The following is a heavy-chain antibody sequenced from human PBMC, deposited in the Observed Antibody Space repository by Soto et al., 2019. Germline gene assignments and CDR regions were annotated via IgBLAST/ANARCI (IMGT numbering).Heavy chain of an antibody. CDR1: GDSISNNNW. V-gene: IGHV4-4*02. CDR3: ARDGSGSPGSADS. CDR2: IYHSGTT. J-gene: IGHJ4*02. Sequence: QVQLQESGPGLVKPSGTLSLTCTVSGDSISNNNWWSWVRQPPGKGLEWIGEIYHSGTTNYNPSPKRRVTMSVDTSKNQFSLKLGSVTAADTAVYYCARDGSGSPGSADSWGQGTLVTVSS. D-gene: IGHD1-26*01.